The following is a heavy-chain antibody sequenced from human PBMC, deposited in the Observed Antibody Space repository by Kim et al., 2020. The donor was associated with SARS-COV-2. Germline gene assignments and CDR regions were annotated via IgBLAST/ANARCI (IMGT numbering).Heavy chain of an antibody. CDR1: GFTLSSYG. D-gene: IGHD3-22*01. Sequence: GGSLRLSCAASGFTLSSYGMHWVRQAPGKGLEWVAVISYDGSNKDYADSVKGRFTISRDNSKNTLYLQMNSLRAEDTAVYYCARARYYDSSGYYYSGYFDYWGQGTLVTVSS. J-gene: IGHJ4*02. CDR3: ARARYYDSSGYYYSGYFDY. CDR2: ISYDGSNK. V-gene: IGHV3-33*05.